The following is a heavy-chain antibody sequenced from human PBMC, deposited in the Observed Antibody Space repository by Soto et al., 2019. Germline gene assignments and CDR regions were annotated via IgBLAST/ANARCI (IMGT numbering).Heavy chain of an antibody. J-gene: IGHJ6*02. D-gene: IGHD1-1*01. CDR1: GFTFSSYG. CDR3: AKPVPLAGYYYYYGMDV. Sequence: LRLSCAASGFTFSSYGMHWVRQAPGKGLEWVAVISYDGSNKYYADSVKGRFTISRDNSKNTLYLQMNSLRAEDTAVYYCAKPVPLAGYYYYYGMDVWGQGTTVTVSS. V-gene: IGHV3-30*18. CDR2: ISYDGSNK.